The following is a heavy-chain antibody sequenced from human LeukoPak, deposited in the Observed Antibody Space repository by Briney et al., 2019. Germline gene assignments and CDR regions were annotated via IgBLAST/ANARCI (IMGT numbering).Heavy chain of an antibody. J-gene: IGHJ4*02. V-gene: IGHV3-33*01. D-gene: IGHD3-22*01. CDR2: IWYDGSNK. CDR1: GFTFSSYG. CDR3: ARDGHYYDSSTYYFDY. Sequence: PGGSLRLSCAASGFTFSSYGMHWVRQAPGKGLEWVAVIWYDGSNKYYAGSVKGRFTISRDNSKNTLYLQMNSLRAEDTAVYYCARDGHYYDSSTYYFDYWGQGTLVTVSS.